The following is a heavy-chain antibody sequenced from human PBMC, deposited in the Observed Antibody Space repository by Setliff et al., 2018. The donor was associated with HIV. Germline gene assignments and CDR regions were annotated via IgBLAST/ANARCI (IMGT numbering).Heavy chain of an antibody. V-gene: IGHV1-69*13. CDR3: ARDQTGVAAAAFGGGSAWSDEGFDI. Sequence: GASVKVSCKTSGGTLSNYVITWVRQAPGQGLEWMGMIIPMYNIPAYAQEFQGRVTFTADESTSTAYMELSSLSSEDTAVYYCARDQTGVAAAAFGGGSAWSDEGFDIWGQGTMVTVSS. J-gene: IGHJ3*02. D-gene: IGHD6-13*01. CDR1: GGTLSNYV. CDR2: IIPMYNIP.